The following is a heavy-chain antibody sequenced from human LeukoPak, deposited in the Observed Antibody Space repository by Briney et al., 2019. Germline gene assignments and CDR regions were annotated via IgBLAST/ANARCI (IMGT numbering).Heavy chain of an antibody. CDR1: GLGFSSYD. CDR3: AKVTWSSSGSDY. CDR2: INKSGGGT. D-gene: IGHD6-19*01. V-gene: IGHV3-23*01. J-gene: IGHJ4*02. Sequence: GGSMTLSCAACGLGFSSYDMRWVRQEPGKGLEWVSGINKSGGGTYYADSVKGRFTMSRDNSKTTLFLQMNSRRAEDTAVYYCAKVTWSSSGSDYWGRGTLVTVSS.